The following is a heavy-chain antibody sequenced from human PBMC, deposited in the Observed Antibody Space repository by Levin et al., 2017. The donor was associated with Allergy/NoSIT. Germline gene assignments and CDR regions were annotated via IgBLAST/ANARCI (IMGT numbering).Heavy chain of an antibody. CDR1: GGSISSSSYY. CDR3: ARHTEDIVVVPAASDDAFDS. V-gene: IGHV4-39*01. J-gene: IGHJ3*02. CDR2: IYYSGST. D-gene: IGHD2-2*01. Sequence: PGGSLRLSCTVSGGSISSSSYYWGWIRQPPGKGLEWIGSIYYSGSTYYNPSLKSRVTISVDTSKNQFSLKLSSVTAADTAVYYCARHTEDIVVVPAASDDAFDSWGQGTMVTVSS.